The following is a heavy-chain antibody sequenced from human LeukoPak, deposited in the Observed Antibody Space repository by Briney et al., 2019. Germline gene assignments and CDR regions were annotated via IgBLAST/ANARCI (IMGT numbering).Heavy chain of an antibody. Sequence: GGSLRLSCAASGLTFSNYAMSWVRQAPGKGLERVSAISGSGGSTYYADSVKGRFTISRDNSKNTLYLQMNSLRAEDTAVYYCAKETAVVGWYHGMDVWGQWTTVTVSS. CDR1: GLTFSNYA. J-gene: IGHJ6*02. CDR3: AKETAVVGWYHGMDV. V-gene: IGHV3-23*01. CDR2: ISGSGGST. D-gene: IGHD6-19*01.